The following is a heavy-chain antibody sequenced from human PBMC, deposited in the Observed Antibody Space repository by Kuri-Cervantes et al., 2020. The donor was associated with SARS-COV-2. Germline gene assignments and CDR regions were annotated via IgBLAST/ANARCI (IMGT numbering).Heavy chain of an antibody. CDR2: IYYSGST. J-gene: IGHJ4*02. D-gene: IGHD3-10*01. CDR3: ARHGLRYYGSGSLTTFDY. V-gene: IGHV4-39*01. CDR1: GGSISSSSYY. Sequence: SETLSLTCTVSGGSISSSSYYWGWIRQPPGKGLEWIGSIYYSGSTYYNPPLKSRVTISVDTSKNQFSLKLSSVTAADTAVYYCARHGLRYYGSGSLTTFDYWGQGTLVTVSS.